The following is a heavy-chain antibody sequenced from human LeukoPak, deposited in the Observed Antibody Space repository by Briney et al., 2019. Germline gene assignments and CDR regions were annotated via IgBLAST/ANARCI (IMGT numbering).Heavy chain of an antibody. J-gene: IGHJ4*02. Sequence: GGSLRLSCVASGFTFSMYSMHWVRQAPGKGLEWLAIISDDGNFKYYGDSVKGRFTISSDNSKNTVYLQMNSLRPEDMAVYYCAKEIFSGLLYIDYWGQGTLVTVSS. CDR2: ISDDGNFK. CDR3: AKEIFSGLLYIDY. V-gene: IGHV3-30*04. CDR1: GFTFSMYS. D-gene: IGHD5-12*01.